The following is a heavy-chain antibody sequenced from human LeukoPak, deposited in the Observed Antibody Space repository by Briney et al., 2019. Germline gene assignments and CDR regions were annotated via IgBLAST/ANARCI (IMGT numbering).Heavy chain of an antibody. CDR1: GFTFSSYA. CDR3: AKGESITSAWFDS. D-gene: IGHD5-24*01. CDR2: ISSDEINE. J-gene: IGHJ5*01. V-gene: IGHV3-30*04. Sequence: GRSLRLSCAASGFTFSSYAMHWVRQAPGKGLEWVAVISSDEINEYYADSVKGRFTISRDNSKNTLYLQINSLRGEDTAVYYCAKGESITSAWFDSWGQGTLVTVSS.